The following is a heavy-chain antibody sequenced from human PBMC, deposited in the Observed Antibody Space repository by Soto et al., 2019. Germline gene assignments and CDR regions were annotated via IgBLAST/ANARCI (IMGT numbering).Heavy chain of an antibody. V-gene: IGHV4-30-2*01. CDR3: ARGSTPLDYYYYYGMDV. CDR2: IYHSGST. J-gene: IGHJ6*02. Sequence: KPSETLSLTCAVSGGSISSGGYSWSWIRQPPGKGLEWIGYIYHSGSTYYNPSLKSRVTISVDRSKNQFSLKLSSVTAADTAVYYCARGSTPLDYYYYYGMDVWGQGTTVTVSS. CDR1: GGSISSGGYS.